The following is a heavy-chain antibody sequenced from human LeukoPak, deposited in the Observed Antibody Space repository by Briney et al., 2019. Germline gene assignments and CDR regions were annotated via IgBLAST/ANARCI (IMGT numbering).Heavy chain of an antibody. CDR1: GYTFTSYG. CDR3: ASTRGYSSSWYNAFDI. Sequence: ASVKVSFKASGYTFTSYGISWVRQAPGQGLEWMGWISAYNGNTNYAQKLQGRVTMTTDTSTSTAYMELRSLRSDDTAVYYCASTRGYSSSWYNAFDIWGQGTMVTVSS. V-gene: IGHV1-18*01. CDR2: ISAYNGNT. D-gene: IGHD6-13*01. J-gene: IGHJ3*02.